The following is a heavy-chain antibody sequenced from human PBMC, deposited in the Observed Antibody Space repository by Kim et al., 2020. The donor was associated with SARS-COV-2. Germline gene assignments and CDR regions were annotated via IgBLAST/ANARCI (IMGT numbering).Heavy chain of an antibody. D-gene: IGHD2-21*01. CDR3: TTHMN. V-gene: IGHV3-15*01. CDR2: KTEGGNI. J-gene: IGHJ4*02. Sequence: KTEGGNIDYAGPVKGRLTISRDDSKNTLYMQVNSLKTEDTAVYYCTTHMNWGQGTLVTVSS.